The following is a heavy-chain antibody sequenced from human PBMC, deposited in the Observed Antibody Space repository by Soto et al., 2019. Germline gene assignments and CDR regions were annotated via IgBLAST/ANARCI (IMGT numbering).Heavy chain of an antibody. CDR2: INPSGGST. V-gene: IGHV1-46*01. Sequence: QVQLVQSGAEVKKPGASVKVSCKASGYTFTSYYMHWVRQAPGQGLEWMGIINPSGGSTSYAQKFQGRVTMTRDTSTSTVYMELSSLRSEVTAVYYCAREKYYYDAERGYDVFDIWGQGTMVTVSS. CDR3: AREKYYYDAERGYDVFDI. J-gene: IGHJ3*02. CDR1: GYTFTSYY. D-gene: IGHD3-22*01.